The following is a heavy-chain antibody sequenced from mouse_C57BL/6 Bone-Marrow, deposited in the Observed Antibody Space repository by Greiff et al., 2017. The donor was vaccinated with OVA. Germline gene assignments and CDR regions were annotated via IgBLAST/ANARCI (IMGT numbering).Heavy chain of an antibody. CDR1: GYTFTDYY. CDR3: ARAIYYGSSSSWCFDV. CDR2: INPYNGGT. Sequence: EVQLQQSGPVLVKPGASVKMSCKASGYTFTDYYMNWVKQSHGKSLEWIGVINPYNGGTSYNQKFKGKATLTVDKSSSTAYMELNSLTSEDSAVYYCARAIYYGSSSSWCFDVWGTGTTVTVSS. D-gene: IGHD1-1*01. V-gene: IGHV1-19*01. J-gene: IGHJ1*03.